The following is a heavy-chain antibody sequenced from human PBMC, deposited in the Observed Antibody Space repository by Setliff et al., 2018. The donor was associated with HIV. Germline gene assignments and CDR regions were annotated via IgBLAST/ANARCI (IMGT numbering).Heavy chain of an antibody. CDR2: IYHSGST. D-gene: IGHD2-15*01. CDR1: GASISSRNW. CDR3: ARVAGTDAFDI. Sequence: SETLSLTCGVSGASISSRNWWSWVRQPPGKGLEWIGDIYHSGSTKENPSLTSRVTISVDTSKNQFSLKLSSVTAADTAVYYCARVAGTDAFDIWGQGTMVTVSS. V-gene: IGHV4-4*02. J-gene: IGHJ3*02.